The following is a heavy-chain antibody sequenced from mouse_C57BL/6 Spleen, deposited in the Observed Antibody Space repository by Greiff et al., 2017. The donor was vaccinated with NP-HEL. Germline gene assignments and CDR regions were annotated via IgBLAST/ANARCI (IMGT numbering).Heavy chain of an antibody. V-gene: IGHV5-6*02. CDR3: ARHDYGSSLNWYFDV. J-gene: IGHJ1*03. Sequence: EVKLVESGGDLVKPGGSLKLSCAASGFTFSSYGMSWVRQTPDKRLEWVATISSGGSYTYYPDSVKGRFTISRDNAKNTLYLQMSSLKSEDTAMYYCARHDYGSSLNWYFDVWGTGTTVTVSS. CDR2: ISSGGSYT. CDR1: GFTFSSYG. D-gene: IGHD1-1*01.